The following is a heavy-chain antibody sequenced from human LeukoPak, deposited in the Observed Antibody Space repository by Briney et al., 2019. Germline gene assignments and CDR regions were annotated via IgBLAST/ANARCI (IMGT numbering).Heavy chain of an antibody. V-gene: IGHV4-59*08. CDR3: ARYPPYYDFWSGLYYYGMDV. CDR1: GGSISSYY. J-gene: IGHJ6*02. Sequence: PSETLSLTCTVSGGSISSYYWSWIRQPPGKGLEWIGYIYYSGSTNYNPSLKSRVTISVDTSKNQFSLKLSSVTAADTAVYYCARYPPYYDFWSGLYYYGMDVWGQGTTVTVSS. D-gene: IGHD3-3*01. CDR2: IYYSGST.